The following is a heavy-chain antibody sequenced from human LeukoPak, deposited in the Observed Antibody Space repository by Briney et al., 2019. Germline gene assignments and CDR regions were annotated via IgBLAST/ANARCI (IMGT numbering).Heavy chain of an antibody. J-gene: IGHJ6*02. CDR3: ARNARSYYYYGMDV. V-gene: IGHV4-59*01. CDR2: IYYSGST. CDR1: GGSISSYY. Sequence: PSETLSLTCTVPGGSISSYYWSWIRQPPGKGLEWIGYIYYSGSTNYNPSLKSRVTISVDTSKNQFSLKLSSVTAADTAVYYCARNARSYYYYGMDVWGQGTTVTVSS. D-gene: IGHD6-6*01.